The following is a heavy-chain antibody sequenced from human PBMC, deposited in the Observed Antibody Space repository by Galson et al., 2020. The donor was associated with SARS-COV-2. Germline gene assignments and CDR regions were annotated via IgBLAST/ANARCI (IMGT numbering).Heavy chain of an antibody. CDR1: GFTFSNYA. D-gene: IGHD6-19*01. CDR3: AKEGASVTGVSNWFDP. J-gene: IGHJ5*02. CDR2: ISGSGSST. V-gene: IGHV3-23*01. Sequence: GESLKISCAASGFTFSNYAMSWVRQAPGKGLEWVSAISGSGSSTDYADSVKGRFTISRDNSKNTLYLQMSSLRVEDTAVYYCAKEGASVTGVSNWFDPWGQGALVTVSS.